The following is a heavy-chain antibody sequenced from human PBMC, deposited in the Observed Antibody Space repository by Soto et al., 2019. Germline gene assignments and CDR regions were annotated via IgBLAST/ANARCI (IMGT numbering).Heavy chain of an antibody. CDR2: INHSGST. Sequence: PSETLSLTCAVYGGSFSGYYWSWIRQAPGKGLEWIGEINHSGSTNYNPSLKSRGTISVDTSKNQFSLKLSSVTAADTAVYYCARQHDYGDYYHGMDVWGQGTTVTVSS. CDR1: GGSFSGYY. D-gene: IGHD4-17*01. CDR3: ARQHDYGDYYHGMDV. J-gene: IGHJ6*02. V-gene: IGHV4-34*01.